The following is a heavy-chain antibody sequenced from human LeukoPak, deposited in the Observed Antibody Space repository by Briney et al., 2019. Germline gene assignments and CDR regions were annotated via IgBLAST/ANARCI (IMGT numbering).Heavy chain of an antibody. J-gene: IGHJ6*03. V-gene: IGHV1-18*01. CDR2: ISAYNGNT. D-gene: IGHD2-15*01. CDR3: ARNRGYGIYYYYMDV. CDR1: GYDFTNYA. Sequence: ASVKVSCKASGYDFTNYAITWVRQAPGQGLEWMGWISAYNGNTNYAQKLQGRVTMTTDTSTSTAYMELRSLRSDDTAVYYCARNRGYGIYYYYMDVWGKETTVTVSS.